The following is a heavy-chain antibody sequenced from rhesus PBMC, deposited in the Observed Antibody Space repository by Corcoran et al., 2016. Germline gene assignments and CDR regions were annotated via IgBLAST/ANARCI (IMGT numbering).Heavy chain of an antibody. V-gene: IGHV4S18*01. CDR2: FYGYTENN. CDR1: CGSISRRNW. CDR3: AKDTGY. J-gene: IGHJ4*01. D-gene: IGHD3-9*01. Sequence: QVQLQESGPGLVKPSATLSLTSAVSCGSISRRNWWCWIRQPPGKGLEWIGCFYGYTENNNYNPSLKNRVTISKDTSKNQFSLKLKSVTAADTAVYYCAKDTGYWGQGVLVTVSS.